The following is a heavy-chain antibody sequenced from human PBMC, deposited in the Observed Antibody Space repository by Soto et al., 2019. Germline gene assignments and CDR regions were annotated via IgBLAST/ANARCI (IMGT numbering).Heavy chain of an antibody. CDR3: AREGADSSSSQFDY. D-gene: IGHD6-6*01. J-gene: IGHJ4*02. CDR1: GYTFTSYD. V-gene: IGHV1-8*01. Sequence: GASVKVSCKASGYTFTSYDINWVRQATGQGLEWMGWMNPNSGNTGYAQKFQGRVTMTRNTSISTAYMEPSSLRSEDTAVYYCAREGADSSSSQFDYWGQGTLVTVSS. CDR2: MNPNSGNT.